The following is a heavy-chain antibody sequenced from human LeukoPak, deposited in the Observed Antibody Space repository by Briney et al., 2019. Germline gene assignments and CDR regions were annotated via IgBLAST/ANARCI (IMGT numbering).Heavy chain of an antibody. V-gene: IGHV4-39*01. J-gene: IGHJ3*02. D-gene: IGHD1-26*01. CDR3: ARRFPLSVTRVGGATETFCAFDI. CDR2: VYYTGST. CDR1: GASIYTSSSY. Sequence: KPSETLSLTCTVSGASIYTSSSYWGWIRQPPGKGLEWIASVYYTGSTYYSPSLKSRATISVDTSKNQFSLELNSVTAADTAVYYCARRFPLSVTRVGGATETFCAFDIWGQGTMVTVSS.